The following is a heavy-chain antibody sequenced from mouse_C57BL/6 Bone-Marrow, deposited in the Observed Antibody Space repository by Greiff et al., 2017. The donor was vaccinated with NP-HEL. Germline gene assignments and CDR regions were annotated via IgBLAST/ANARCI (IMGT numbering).Heavy chain of an antibody. Sequence: EVQLVESGGDLVKPGGSLKLSCAASGFTFSSYGMSWVRQTPDKRLEWVATISSGGSYTYYQDSVKGRFTISRDNAKNTLYLQMSSLKSEDTAMYYCASPYDYDVAWFAYWGQGTLVTVSA. CDR2: ISSGGSYT. CDR3: ASPYDYDVAWFAY. V-gene: IGHV5-6*01. CDR1: GFTFSSYG. J-gene: IGHJ3*01. D-gene: IGHD2-4*01.